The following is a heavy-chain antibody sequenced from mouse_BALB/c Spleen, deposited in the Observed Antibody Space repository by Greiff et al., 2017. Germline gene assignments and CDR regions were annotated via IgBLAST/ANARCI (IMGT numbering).Heavy chain of an antibody. CDR2: ISSGSSTI. Sequence: EVKVVESGGGLVQPGGSRKLSCAASGFTFSSFGMHWDRQAPEKGLEWVAYISSGSSTIYYADTVKGRFTISRDNPKNTLFLQMTSLRSEDTAMYYCARGNFSTVDWGQGTLVTVSA. D-gene: IGHD1-1*01. CDR1: GFTFSSFG. J-gene: IGHJ3*01. CDR3: ARGNFSTVD. V-gene: IGHV5-17*02.